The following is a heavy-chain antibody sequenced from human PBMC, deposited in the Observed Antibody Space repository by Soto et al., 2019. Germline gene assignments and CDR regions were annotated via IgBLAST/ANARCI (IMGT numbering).Heavy chain of an antibody. Sequence: SETLSLTCTVAGGYISSYYWSWIRQPPGKGLEWIGYIYYSGSTNYNPSLKSRVTISVDTSKNQFSLKLNSVNAADTADYYCARTSYYDSTGYYNLDVWGPGTTVTVSS. CDR2: IYYSGST. D-gene: IGHD3-22*01. V-gene: IGHV4-59*12. J-gene: IGHJ6*02. CDR3: ARTSYYDSTGYYNLDV. CDR1: GGYISSYY.